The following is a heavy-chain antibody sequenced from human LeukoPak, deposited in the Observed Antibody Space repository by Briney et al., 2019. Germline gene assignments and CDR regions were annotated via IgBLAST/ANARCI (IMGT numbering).Heavy chain of an antibody. D-gene: IGHD2-21*02. J-gene: IGHJ6*03. Sequence: SVKVSCKASGGTFSSYAISWVRQAPGQGLEWMGGIIPIFGTANYAQKFQGRVTITADESTSTAYMELSSLRSEDTAVYYCARGLVVVTAKTHYYYYMDAWGKGTTVTISS. V-gene: IGHV1-69*13. CDR1: GGTFSSYA. CDR2: IIPIFGTA. CDR3: ARGLVVVTAKTHYYYYMDA.